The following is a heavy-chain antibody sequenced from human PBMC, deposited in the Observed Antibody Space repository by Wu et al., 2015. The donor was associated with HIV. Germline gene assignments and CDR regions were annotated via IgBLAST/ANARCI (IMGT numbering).Heavy chain of an antibody. CDR2: INPNSGGT. J-gene: IGHJ4*02. D-gene: IGHD2-15*01. CDR3: VRIPAGGLRSPGRDY. CDR1: GYTFTDYY. V-gene: IGHV1-2*02. Sequence: QVQLMQSGAEVKKSGASVKVSCKASGYTFTDYYIHWVRQAPGQGLEWMGWINPNSGGTKYAQKFQGRLTLTRDTSINTAYMELSSLRSDDAAVYYCVRIPAGGLRSPGRDYWGQGTLVTVSS.